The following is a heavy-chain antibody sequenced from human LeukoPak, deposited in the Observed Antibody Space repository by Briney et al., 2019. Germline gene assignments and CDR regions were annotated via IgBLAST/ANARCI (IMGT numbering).Heavy chain of an antibody. CDR3: ARGLQAGNYFDP. Sequence: GGSLRLSCAASGLSVSGIYMSWVRQGPGKGLERVSVIYSGGTTYYADSVKGRFTISRDSSKNTLYLQMNSLRAEDTAVYYCARGLQAGNYFDPWGQGTLVTVSS. V-gene: IGHV3-53*01. CDR1: GLSVSGIY. D-gene: IGHD2-15*01. CDR2: IYSGGTT. J-gene: IGHJ5*02.